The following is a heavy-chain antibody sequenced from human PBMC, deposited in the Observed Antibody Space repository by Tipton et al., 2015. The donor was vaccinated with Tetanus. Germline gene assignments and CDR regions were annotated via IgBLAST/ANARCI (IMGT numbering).Heavy chain of an antibody. Sequence: GLVKPSQTLSLTCVISGDSVSRNNATWNWTRQSPSRGLEWLGRTYYRSKWYNDYAPSVKSRITIKPDTSKNQFPLQLNSMTPEDTAVYFCARESPALDCWGQGILVTVSS. J-gene: IGHJ4*02. CDR3: ARESPALDC. CDR1: GDSVSRNNAT. V-gene: IGHV6-1*01. CDR2: TYYRSKWYN.